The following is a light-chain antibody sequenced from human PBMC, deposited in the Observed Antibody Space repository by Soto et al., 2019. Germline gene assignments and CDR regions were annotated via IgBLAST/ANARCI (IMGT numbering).Light chain of an antibody. V-gene: IGKV3-20*01. Sequence: ENVLTQSPGTLSLSPVERATLSCRASQSVSSSTYLAWYQQKPGQAPRLLIYDASTRATGIPDRFTGSGSGTDFTLTISRLEPEDFAVYYCQQYGSSPITFGQGTRLEIK. J-gene: IGKJ5*01. CDR2: DAS. CDR3: QQYGSSPIT. CDR1: QSVSSSTY.